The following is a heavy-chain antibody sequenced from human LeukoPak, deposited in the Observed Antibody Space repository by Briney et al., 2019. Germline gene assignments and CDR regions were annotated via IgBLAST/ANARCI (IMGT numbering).Heavy chain of an antibody. J-gene: IGHJ3*02. CDR2: IYSGGGT. CDR3: ASQGRGSSPHDGFDI. Sequence: PGGSLRLSCATSGFTVSNKYMTWVRQAPGKGLEWVSVIYSGGGTYYVDSVRGRFTISRDNSKNMLYLQMNSLRAEDTAVYYCASQGRGSSPHDGFDIWGQGTMVTVSS. V-gene: IGHV3-53*01. CDR1: GFTVSNKY. D-gene: IGHD2-2*01.